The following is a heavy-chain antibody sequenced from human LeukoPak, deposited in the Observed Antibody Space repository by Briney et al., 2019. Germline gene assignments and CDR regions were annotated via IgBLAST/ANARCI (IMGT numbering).Heavy chain of an antibody. D-gene: IGHD6-19*01. J-gene: IGHJ4*02. Sequence: GGSLRLSCAASGFTVSSSYMSWVRQAPGQGLEWVSVIYSDGNTYYADSVRGRFTISRDNSKNTVYLQMNSLRAEDTAVYYCARLEQWPGLHDYWGQGTLVTVSS. CDR3: ARLEQWPGLHDY. CDR1: GFTVSSSY. CDR2: IYSDGNT. V-gene: IGHV3-53*01.